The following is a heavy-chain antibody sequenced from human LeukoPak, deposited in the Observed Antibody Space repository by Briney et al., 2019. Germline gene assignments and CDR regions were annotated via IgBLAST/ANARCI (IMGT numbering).Heavy chain of an antibody. CDR2: ISSSGSTI. V-gene: IGHV3-11*04. CDR3: AKDGGYCSSTSCSQTLHAFDI. J-gene: IGHJ3*02. CDR1: GFTFSSYA. D-gene: IGHD2-2*01. Sequence: GGSLRLSCAASGFTFSSYAMSWIRQAPGKGLEWVSYISSSGSTIYYADSVKGRFTISRDNAKNSLYLQMNSLRAEDTAVYYCAKDGGYCSSTSCSQTLHAFDIWGQGTMVTVSS.